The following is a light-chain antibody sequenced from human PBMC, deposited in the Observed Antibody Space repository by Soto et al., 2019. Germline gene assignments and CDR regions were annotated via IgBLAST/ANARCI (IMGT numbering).Light chain of an antibody. CDR1: QDISTS. J-gene: IGKJ2*01. CDR2: DAS. Sequence: DIQMTQSPSSLSASVGDRVTITCQASQDISTSLNWYQQKPGQAPKLLIYDASNLEAGVPARFSGSGSWTDFAFIISSLQTEDIAAYFCQQYRNFPYTFGQGTKLEI. CDR3: QQYRNFPYT. V-gene: IGKV1-33*01.